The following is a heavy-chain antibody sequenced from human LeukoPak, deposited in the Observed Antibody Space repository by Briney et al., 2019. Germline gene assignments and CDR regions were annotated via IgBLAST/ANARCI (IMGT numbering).Heavy chain of an antibody. V-gene: IGHV4-61*01. J-gene: IGHJ5*02. D-gene: IGHD3-10*01. CDR1: SGSISSGSYS. Sequence: SETLSLTCTVSSGSISSGSYSWSWIRQPPGKGLEWIGFIHSNGGANYNASLNSRATITRDTSRSQVSLKLTSVTAADTAVYYCASSNLGSLGQFDPWGQETLVTVSS. CDR3: ASSNLGSLGQFDP. CDR2: IHSNGGA.